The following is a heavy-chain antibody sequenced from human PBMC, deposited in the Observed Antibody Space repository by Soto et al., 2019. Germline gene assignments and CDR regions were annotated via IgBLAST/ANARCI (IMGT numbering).Heavy chain of an antibody. CDR1: GFTFSDYY. V-gene: IGHV3-72*01. Sequence: PGGSLRLSCAASGFTFSDYYMAWVRQAPGKGLEWVARSRNRTRSYSTDYAASVKGRFTISRDDSKRSVYLQMNSLKTEDTAVYYCARGLPDFDYWGQGILVTVSS. J-gene: IGHJ4*02. D-gene: IGHD5-18*01. CDR3: ARGLPDFDY. CDR2: SRNRTRSYST.